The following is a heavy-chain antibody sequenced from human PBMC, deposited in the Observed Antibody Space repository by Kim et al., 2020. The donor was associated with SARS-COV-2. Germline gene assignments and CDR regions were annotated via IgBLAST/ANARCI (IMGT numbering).Heavy chain of an antibody. Sequence: GGSLRLSCAASGFTFSSYGMHWVRQAPGKGLEWVAVIWYDGSNKYYADSVKGRFTISRDNSKNTLYLQMNSLRAEDTAVYYCARGWEVPAAMGGDGAFDIWGQGTMVTVSS. J-gene: IGHJ3*02. CDR1: GFTFSSYG. V-gene: IGHV3-33*01. D-gene: IGHD2-2*01. CDR3: ARGWEVPAAMGGDGAFDI. CDR2: IWYDGSNK.